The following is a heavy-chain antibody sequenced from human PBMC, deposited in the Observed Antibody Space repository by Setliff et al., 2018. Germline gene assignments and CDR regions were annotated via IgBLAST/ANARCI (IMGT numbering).Heavy chain of an antibody. D-gene: IGHD5-18*01. J-gene: IGHJ4*02. CDR1: GYTFTDYY. Sequence: ASVKVSCKASGYTFTDYYMYWMRQAPGQGLEWVGRINPNSGDTNYAQNFQGRVTMTRDTSISTVYMELSRLRSDDTAVYYCARDISYGKIDYWGQGTLVTVSS. CDR3: ARDISYGKIDY. CDR2: INPNSGDT. V-gene: IGHV1-2*06.